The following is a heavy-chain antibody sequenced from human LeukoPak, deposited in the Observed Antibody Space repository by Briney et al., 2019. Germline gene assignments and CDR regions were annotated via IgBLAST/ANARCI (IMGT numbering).Heavy chain of an antibody. CDR2: IYYSGST. D-gene: IGHD6-19*01. Sequence: SETVSLTCTVSGGSISSYYWSWIRQPPGKGLEWIGYIYYSGSTNYNPSLKSRVTISVDTSKNQFSLKLSSVTAADTAVYYCARDPSSGWFTDAFDIWGQGTMVTVSS. V-gene: IGHV4-59*01. J-gene: IGHJ3*02. CDR3: ARDPSSGWFTDAFDI. CDR1: GGSISSYY.